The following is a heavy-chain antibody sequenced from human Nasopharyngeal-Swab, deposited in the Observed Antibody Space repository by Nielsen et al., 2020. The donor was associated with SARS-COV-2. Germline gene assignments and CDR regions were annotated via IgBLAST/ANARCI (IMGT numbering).Heavy chain of an antibody. CDR2: ISGSGGST. D-gene: IGHD3-10*01. CDR3: AKVDMVRGVLDAFDI. V-gene: IGHV3-23*01. Sequence: GGSLRLSCAASGFTFSSYAMSWVRQAPGKGLEWVSAISGSGGSTYYADSVKGRFTISRDNSKNTPYLQMNSLRAEDTAVYYCAKVDMVRGVLDAFDIWGQGTMVTVSS. CDR1: GFTFSSYA. J-gene: IGHJ3*02.